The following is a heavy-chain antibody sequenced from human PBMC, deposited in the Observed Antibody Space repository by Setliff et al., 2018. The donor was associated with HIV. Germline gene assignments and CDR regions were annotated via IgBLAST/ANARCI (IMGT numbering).Heavy chain of an antibody. J-gene: IGHJ6*03. CDR1: GDSISSGSYF. Sequence: PSETLSLTCTVSGDSISSGSYFWIWIRQPAGKGLEWIGHISTTGSTNYNPPLKSRVIMSVDTSRNQFSLKLSSVTAADTAVYYCARGHDNKYYYFYYMDVWGKGTTVTVSS. CDR3: ARGHDNKYYYFYYMDV. V-gene: IGHV4-61*09. D-gene: IGHD3-9*01. CDR2: ISTTGST.